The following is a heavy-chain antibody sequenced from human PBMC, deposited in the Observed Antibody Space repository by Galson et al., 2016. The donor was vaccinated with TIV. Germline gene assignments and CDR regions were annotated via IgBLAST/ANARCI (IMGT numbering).Heavy chain of an antibody. CDR2: IIGVFAAV. CDR1: GGPFRSYA. V-gene: IGHV1-69*13. J-gene: IGHJ6*02. D-gene: IGHD3-16*01. Sequence: SVKVSCKGSGGPFRSYAISWVRQAPGQGLEWMGGIIGVFAAVTYAQKFQGRVTLTADESTSTVDMEVSSLRSEDTAVYYCARAPQYHHDLLDVWGQGPTVTVSS. CDR3: ARAPQYHHDLLDV.